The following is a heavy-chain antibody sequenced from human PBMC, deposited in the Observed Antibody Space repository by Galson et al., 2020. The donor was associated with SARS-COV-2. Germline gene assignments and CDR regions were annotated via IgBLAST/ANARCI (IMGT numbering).Heavy chain of an antibody. CDR1: GFTFSSYA. Sequence: GESLKISCAASGFTFSSYAMSWVRQAPGKGLEWVSAISGSGGSTYYADSVKGRFTISRDNSKNTLYLQMNSLRAEDTAVYYCANGRELYDAFDIWGQGTMVTVSS. J-gene: IGHJ3*02. CDR2: ISGSGGST. D-gene: IGHD1-7*01. V-gene: IGHV3-23*01. CDR3: ANGRELYDAFDI.